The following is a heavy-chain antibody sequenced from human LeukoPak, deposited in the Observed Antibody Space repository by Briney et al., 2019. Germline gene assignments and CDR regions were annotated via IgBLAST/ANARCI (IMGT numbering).Heavy chain of an antibody. CDR2: MNPNSGNT. V-gene: IGHV1-8*01. Sequence: ASVKVSCKASGYTFTSYDINWVRQATGQGLEWMGWMNPNSGNTGYAQKFQGRVTMTRNTSISTAYMELSSLRSEDTAVYYCAILPRYCSGGSCYPYYYGMDVWGQGTTVTVSS. D-gene: IGHD2-15*01. CDR3: AILPRYCSGGSCYPYYYGMDV. J-gene: IGHJ6*02. CDR1: GYTFTSYD.